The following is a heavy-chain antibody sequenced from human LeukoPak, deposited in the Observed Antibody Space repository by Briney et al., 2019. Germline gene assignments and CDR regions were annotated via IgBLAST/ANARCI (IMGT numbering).Heavy chain of an antibody. CDR3: ASGDYGGNNAFDI. CDR2: IYYSGST. J-gene: IGHJ3*02. V-gene: IGHV4-39*01. Sequence: SETLSLTCTVSGGSISGSSYYWGWIRQPPGKGREWIGSIYYSGSTYYNPSLKSRVTISVDTSKNQFSLKLSSVTAADTAVYYCASGDYGGNNAFDIWGQGTMVTVSS. D-gene: IGHD4-23*01. CDR1: GGSISGSSYY.